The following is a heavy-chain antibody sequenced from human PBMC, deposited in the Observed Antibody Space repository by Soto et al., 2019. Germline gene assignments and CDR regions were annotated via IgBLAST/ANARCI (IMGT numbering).Heavy chain of an antibody. CDR3: ARDPGYCSSTSCYNWFDP. D-gene: IGHD2-2*01. CDR2: ISYDGSNK. Sequence: QVQLVESGGGVVQPWRSLRLSCAASGFTFSSYAMHWVRQAPGKGLEWVSVISYDGSNKYYADSVKGRFTISRDNSKNTLYLQMNSLRAEDTAMYYCARDPGYCSSTSCYNWFDPWGQGTLVTVSS. CDR1: GFTFSSYA. V-gene: IGHV3-30-3*01. J-gene: IGHJ5*02.